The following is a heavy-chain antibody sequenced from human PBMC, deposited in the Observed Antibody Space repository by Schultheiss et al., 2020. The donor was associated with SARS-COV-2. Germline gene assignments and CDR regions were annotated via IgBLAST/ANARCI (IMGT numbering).Heavy chain of an antibody. Sequence: ASVKVSCKASGYTFTSYYMHWVRQAPGQGLEWMGWMNPNSGGTNYAQKFQGRVTMTRDTSISTAYMELSRLRSDDTAVYYCARDPYSSSWYLGASGEPPKMDVWGQGTTVTVSS. CDR3: ARDPYSSSWYLGASGEPPKMDV. D-gene: IGHD6-13*01. CDR1: GYTFTSYY. J-gene: IGHJ6*02. V-gene: IGHV1-2*02. CDR2: MNPNSGGT.